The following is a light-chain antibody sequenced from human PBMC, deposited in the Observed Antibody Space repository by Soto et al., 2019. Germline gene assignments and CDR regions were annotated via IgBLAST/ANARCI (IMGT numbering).Light chain of an antibody. CDR1: SSDVGGFNY. V-gene: IGLV2-14*01. CDR3: SSCTSSSSGV. J-gene: IGLJ1*01. Sequence: QSVLTQPASVSGSPGQSITISCTGTSSDVGGFNYVSWYQQHPGKTPKLLIYEVRLRPTGVSDRFSGSKSGNTASLTISGLQAEDEADYYCSSCTSSSSGVFGTGTKLTVL. CDR2: EVR.